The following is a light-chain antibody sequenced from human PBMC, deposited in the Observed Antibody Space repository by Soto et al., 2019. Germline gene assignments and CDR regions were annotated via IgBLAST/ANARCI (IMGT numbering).Light chain of an antibody. Sequence: DIQMTQSPSSLSASVGDRVTITCRASQSISTYLTSYQQKPGKAPRLLIFGASNLQSGVSSRFSGSGSGTDFTLTISRLQPDDFATYFCQQTNLNPRPFGGGTKMEVK. V-gene: IGKV1-39*01. CDR3: QQTNLNPRP. CDR1: QSISTY. J-gene: IGKJ4*01. CDR2: GAS.